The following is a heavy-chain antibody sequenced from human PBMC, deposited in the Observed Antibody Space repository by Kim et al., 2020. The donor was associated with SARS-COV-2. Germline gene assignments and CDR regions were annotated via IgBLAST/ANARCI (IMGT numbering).Heavy chain of an antibody. Sequence: SETLSLTCTVSGGSISSYYWSWIRQPPGKGLEWIGYIYYSGSTNYNPSLKSRVTISVDTSKNQFSLKLSSVTAADTAVYYCARDRRQQLDYYGMDVWGQGTTVTVSS. CDR2: IYYSGST. V-gene: IGHV4-59*13. D-gene: IGHD6-13*01. J-gene: IGHJ6*02. CDR3: ARDRRQQLDYYGMDV. CDR1: GGSISSYY.